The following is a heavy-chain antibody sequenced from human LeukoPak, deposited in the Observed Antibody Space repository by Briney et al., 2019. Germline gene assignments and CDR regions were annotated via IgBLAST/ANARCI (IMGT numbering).Heavy chain of an antibody. J-gene: IGHJ4*02. CDR3: ARSRYYQSSGYYYEGVPDY. CDR2: IRRNTYGGTA. V-gene: IGHV3-49*04. CDR1: GFTFSDYP. Sequence: GGSLRLSCTASGFTFSDYPLTWVRRAPGKGLEWVGFIRRNTYGGTAEYAASVKGRFTMSRDDSESTAYLQMNSLKTADTAVYYCARSRYYQSSGYYYEGVPDYWGQGTLVTVSS. D-gene: IGHD3-22*01.